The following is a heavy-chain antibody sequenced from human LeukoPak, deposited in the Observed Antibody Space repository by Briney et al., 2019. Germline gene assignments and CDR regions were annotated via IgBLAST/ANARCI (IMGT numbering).Heavy chain of an antibody. V-gene: IGHV4-39*07. J-gene: IGHJ4*02. CDR3: ARGPHCTSTSCYYFDY. CDR2: IYYTGST. Sequence: SETLSLTCPVSGGSVSSSRYYWGWIRQPPGKGLEWIGSIYYTGSTYYKPSLKSRVTISVDASKNQFSLKLSSATAADTAVYYCARGPHCTSTSCYYFDYWGQGTLVTVSS. CDR1: GGSVSSSRYY. D-gene: IGHD2-2*01.